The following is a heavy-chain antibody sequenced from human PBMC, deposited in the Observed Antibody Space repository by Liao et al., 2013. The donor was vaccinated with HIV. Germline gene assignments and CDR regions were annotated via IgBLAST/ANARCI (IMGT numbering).Heavy chain of an antibody. V-gene: IGHV4-34*01. CDR3: ARGPPKGYFDWLSYYYYYMDV. J-gene: IGHJ6*03. CDR2: IDYSGGT. Sequence: QVQLQQWGAGLLKPSETLSLTCAVYGGSFSGYFWSWIRQPPGKGLEWIGEIDYSGGTNYNPSLKSRVTISIDTSKNQFSLKLGSVTAADTAVYYCARGPPKGYFDWLSYYYYYMDVWGKGTTVTVSS. CDR1: GGSFSGYF. D-gene: IGHD3-9*01.